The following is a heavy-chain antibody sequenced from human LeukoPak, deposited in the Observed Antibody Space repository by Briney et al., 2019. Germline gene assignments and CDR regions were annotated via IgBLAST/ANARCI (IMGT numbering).Heavy chain of an antibody. V-gene: IGHV4-59*01. D-gene: IGHD3-10*01. Sequence: KPSETLSLTCTVSGGSISSYYWSWIRQPPGKGLEWIGYIYYSGSTNYNPSLKSRVTISVDTSKNQFSLKLSSVTAADTAVYYCARGRGYYGPYYFDYWGQGTLVTVSS. CDR1: GGSISSYY. CDR2: IYYSGST. J-gene: IGHJ4*02. CDR3: ARGRGYYGPYYFDY.